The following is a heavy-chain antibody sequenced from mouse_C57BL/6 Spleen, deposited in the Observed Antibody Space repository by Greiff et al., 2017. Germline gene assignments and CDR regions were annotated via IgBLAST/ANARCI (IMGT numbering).Heavy chain of an antibody. CDR2: IYPRSGNT. J-gene: IGHJ3*01. CDR3: ARGDYDQFAY. V-gene: IGHV1-81*01. D-gene: IGHD2-4*01. CDR1: GYTFTSYG. Sequence: QVQLQQSGAELARPGASVKLSCKASGYTFTSYGISWVKQRTGQGLEWIGEIYPRSGNTYYNEKFKGKATLTADKSSSTAYMELRSLTSEDAAVYFCARGDYDQFAYWGQGTLVTVSA.